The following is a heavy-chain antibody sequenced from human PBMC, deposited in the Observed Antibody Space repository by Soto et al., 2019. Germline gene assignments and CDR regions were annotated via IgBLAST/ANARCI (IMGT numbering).Heavy chain of an antibody. D-gene: IGHD6-13*01. CDR1: GGTFSSYA. Sequence: AVKGSFNASGGTFSSYAISWVRQAPGQGLDWMGGIIPIFGTANYAQKFQGRVTITAEESTSTAYMELRSLRSEDTAVYYCARLVPQGQQLALSCMDVGGQGTPVNVSS. CDR2: IIPIFGTA. CDR3: ARLVPQGQQLALSCMDV. V-gene: IGHV1-69*13. J-gene: IGHJ6*01.